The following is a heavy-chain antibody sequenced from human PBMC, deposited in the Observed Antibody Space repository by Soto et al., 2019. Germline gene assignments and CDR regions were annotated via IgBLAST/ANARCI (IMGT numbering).Heavy chain of an antibody. V-gene: IGHV1-2*06. Sequence: QVQLVQSGAEVKKPGASVKVSCKASGYTFIGYYIHWVRQAPGQGLEWMGRINPRSGDTTYAQKFQGRLTMTRDTSISTAYMELSSLRSDDTAVYYCSRDGVGATPLGWFDPWGQGSLVTVSS. CDR2: INPRSGDT. J-gene: IGHJ5*02. CDR1: GYTFIGYY. CDR3: SRDGVGATPLGWFDP. D-gene: IGHD1-26*01.